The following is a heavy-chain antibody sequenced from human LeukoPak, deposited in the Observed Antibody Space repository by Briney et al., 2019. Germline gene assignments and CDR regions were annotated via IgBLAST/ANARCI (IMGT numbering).Heavy chain of an antibody. J-gene: IGHJ5*02. CDR1: GGSISSYY. Sequence: SETLSLTCTVSGGSISSYYWGWIRQPPGKGLEWIGYIYYSGSTNYNPSLKSRVTISVDTSKNQFSLKLSSVTAADTAVYYCASGPIAARTNWFDPWGQGTLVTVSS. CDR3: ASGPIAARTNWFDP. D-gene: IGHD6-6*01. V-gene: IGHV4-59*01. CDR2: IYYSGST.